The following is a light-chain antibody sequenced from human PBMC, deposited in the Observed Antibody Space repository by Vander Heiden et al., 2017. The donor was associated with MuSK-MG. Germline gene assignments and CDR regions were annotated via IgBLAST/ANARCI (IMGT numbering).Light chain of an antibody. CDR1: QGIRSY. CDR2: AAS. J-gene: IGKJ1*01. Sequence: DIQLTQSPSFLSASVGDRVTITCRASQGIRSYLAWYQQKPGKAPKLLIYAASTLQCGVPSRFSGSGSGTEFTLTISSLQPEDFATYYCQQLNSYAWTFGQGTKVEIK. CDR3: QQLNSYAWT. V-gene: IGKV1-9*01.